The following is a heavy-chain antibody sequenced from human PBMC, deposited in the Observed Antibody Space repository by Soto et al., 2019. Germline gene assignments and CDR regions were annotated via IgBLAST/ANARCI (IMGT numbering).Heavy chain of an antibody. CDR1: GFTFSSYG. CDR3: VKEMAGSHYTAYDFDY. CDR2: ISYDGSQK. D-gene: IGHD1-26*01. Sequence: QVQLVESGGGVVQPGKSLSLSCVASGFTFSSYGMHWVRQAPGKGLEWVALISYDGSQKYFGASVKGRFTISGDKSKNSLYLEVKSLTCDDPALNYGVKEMAGSHYTAYDFDYWGQGMQVTVSS. V-gene: IGHV3-30*18. J-gene: IGHJ4*02.